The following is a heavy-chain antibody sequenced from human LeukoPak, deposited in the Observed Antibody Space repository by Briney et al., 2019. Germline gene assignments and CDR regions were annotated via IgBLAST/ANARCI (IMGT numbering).Heavy chain of an antibody. CDR2: IYHSGST. J-gene: IGHJ4*02. Sequence: SETLSLTCTVSGGSISSSNWWSWVRQPPGKGLEWIGEIYHSGSTNYNPSLKSRVTISVDKSKNQFSLKLSSVTAADTAVYYCARGYSGSYYGSNFDYWGQGTLVTVSS. D-gene: IGHD1-26*01. V-gene: IGHV4-4*02. CDR1: GGSISSSNW. CDR3: ARGYSGSYYGSNFDY.